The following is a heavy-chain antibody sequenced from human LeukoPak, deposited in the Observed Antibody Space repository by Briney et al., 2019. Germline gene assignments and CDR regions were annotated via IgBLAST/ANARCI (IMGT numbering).Heavy chain of an antibody. D-gene: IGHD1-26*01. V-gene: IGHV1-18*01. CDR1: GYTFTSYG. CDR2: ISAYNGHT. Sequence: ASVKVSCKASGYTFTSYGISWVRQAPGQGLEWMGWISAYNGHTNYAQKLQGRVTMTTDTSTSTAYMELRSLRSDDTAVYYCARGGRWELPRPYAFDIWAKGPWSPSLQ. CDR3: ARGGRWELPRPYAFDI. J-gene: IGHJ3*02.